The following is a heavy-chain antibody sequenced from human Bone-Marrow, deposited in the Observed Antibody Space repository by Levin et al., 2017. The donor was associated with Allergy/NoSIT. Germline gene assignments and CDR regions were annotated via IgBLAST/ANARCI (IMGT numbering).Heavy chain of an antibody. D-gene: IGHD5-18*01. CDR1: GFTFSNFG. CDR3: AKELDTTMVIDAFDI. V-gene: IGHV3-30*18. Sequence: GESLKISCAASGFTFSNFGMHWVRQAPGKGLECVSFISYEGSNKCYGDSVKGRFTISRDNSKSTLYLQMDSLRPEDTAVYYCAKELDTTMVIDAFDIWGQGTVVTVSS. CDR2: ISYEGSNK. J-gene: IGHJ3*02.